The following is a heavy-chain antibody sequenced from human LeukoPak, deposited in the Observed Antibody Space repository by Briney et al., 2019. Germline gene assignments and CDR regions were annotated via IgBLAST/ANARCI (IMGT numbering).Heavy chain of an antibody. CDR3: AKGKLWLIPNWFDP. V-gene: IGHV3-23*01. CDR2: ISGSGSST. CDR1: GFTFSSYS. Sequence: GGSLRLSCAASGFTFSSYSMSWVRQTPGKGLEWVSSISGSGSSTNYADSVKGRFTISRDNSKNTLHLQMNSLRADDTAVYYCAKGKLWLIPNWFDPWGQGTLVTVSS. D-gene: IGHD6-19*01. J-gene: IGHJ5*02.